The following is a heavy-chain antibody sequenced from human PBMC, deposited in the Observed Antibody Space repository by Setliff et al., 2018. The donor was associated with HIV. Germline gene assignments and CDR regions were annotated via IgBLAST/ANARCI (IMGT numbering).Heavy chain of an antibody. Sequence: PSETLSLTCTVSGGSMTSSNYYWGWIRQSPGRGLDWIGSISSSGSTTYHPSLRSRVTVSAATSKNQFSLKLTSVTAADTAIYYCARGRSCESDCCWLYYNYYYGMDVWAQGTAVTVSS. D-gene: IGHD3-10*01. J-gene: IGHJ6*02. CDR3: ARGRSCESDCCWLYYNYYYGMDV. CDR2: ISSSGST. CDR1: GGSMTSSNYY. V-gene: IGHV4-39*07.